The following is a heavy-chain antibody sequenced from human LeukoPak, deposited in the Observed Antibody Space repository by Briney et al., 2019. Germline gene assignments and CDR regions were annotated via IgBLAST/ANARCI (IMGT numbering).Heavy chain of an antibody. D-gene: IGHD3-9*01. Sequence: SETLSLTCTVSGGSIRSYWSWIRQPPGKGLEWIGYIYYSGSTNYNPSLKSRVTISVDTSKNQFSLKLSSVTAADTAVYYCARGKPLGYYDILTGPVRWFDPWGQGTLVTVSS. J-gene: IGHJ5*02. CDR3: ARGKPLGYYDILTGPVRWFDP. CDR1: GGSIRSY. V-gene: IGHV4-59*01. CDR2: IYYSGST.